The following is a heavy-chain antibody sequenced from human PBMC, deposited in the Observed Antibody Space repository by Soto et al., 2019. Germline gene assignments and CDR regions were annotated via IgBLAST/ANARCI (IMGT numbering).Heavy chain of an antibody. V-gene: IGHV1-69*18. CDR3: AVRIPADVTFDF. CDR2: FIPIFQTC. CDR1: GGTFNTFS. J-gene: IGHJ4*02. Sequence: QVQLVQSGAEVKKPGSSVKVSCKASGGTFNTFSISWVRQAPGQGLEWVGSFIPIFQTCDYSEKFQDRVTLAADESSGTAYMELRSLRSEDPAVYYCAVRIPADVTFDFWGQGTPITVSS. D-gene: IGHD6-13*01.